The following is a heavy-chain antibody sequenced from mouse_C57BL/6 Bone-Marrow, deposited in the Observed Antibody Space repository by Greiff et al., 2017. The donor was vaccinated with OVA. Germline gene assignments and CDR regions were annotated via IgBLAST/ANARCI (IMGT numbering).Heavy chain of an antibody. Sequence: QVQLQQSGAELVKPGASVKISCKASGYAFSSYWMNWVKQRPGKGLEWIGQIYPGDGDTNYNGKFKGKATLTADKSSSTAYMQLSSLTSEDSAVYFCARYGGSSPYWYCEVWGTGTTVTVSS. CDR2: IYPGDGDT. CDR1: GYAFSSYW. D-gene: IGHD1-1*01. J-gene: IGHJ1*03. V-gene: IGHV1-80*01. CDR3: ARYGGSSPYWYCEV.